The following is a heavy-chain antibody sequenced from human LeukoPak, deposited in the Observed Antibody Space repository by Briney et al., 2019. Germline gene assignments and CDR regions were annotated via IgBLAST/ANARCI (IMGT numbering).Heavy chain of an antibody. CDR2: IIPIFGTA. CDR1: GGTFSSYA. J-gene: IGHJ4*02. CDR3: ARDRYCSGGSCYPVSGY. V-gene: IGHV1-69*13. Sequence: PVKVSCKASGGTFSSYAISWVRQAPGQGLEWMGGIIPIFGTANYAQKFQGRVTITADESTSTAYMELSSLRSEDTAVYYCARDRYCSGGSCYPVSGYWGQGTLVTVSS. D-gene: IGHD2-15*01.